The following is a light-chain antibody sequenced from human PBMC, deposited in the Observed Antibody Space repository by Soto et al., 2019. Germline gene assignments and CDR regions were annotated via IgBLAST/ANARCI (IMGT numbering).Light chain of an antibody. CDR1: RSLLHSDGIAD. V-gene: IGKV2-30*02. J-gene: IGKJ5*01. CDR2: KVS. CDR3: MQGTHWPIT. Sequence: EVVMTQSPRSLPGTVGEPASVSWMSNRSLLHSDGIADFSWFQQRPGRSPSRLIYKVSNRDSGVPARFSGSRSGTDFALKISRVDAEDVGVYYWMQGTHWPITFGQGTRLEIK.